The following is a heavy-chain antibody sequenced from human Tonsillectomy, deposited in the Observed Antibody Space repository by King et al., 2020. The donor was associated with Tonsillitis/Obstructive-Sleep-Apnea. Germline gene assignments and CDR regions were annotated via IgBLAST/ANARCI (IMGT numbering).Heavy chain of an antibody. V-gene: IGHV4-34*01. CDR2: INHSGST. D-gene: IGHD3-10*01. J-gene: IGHJ4*02. Sequence: VQLQQWGAGLLKPSETLSLTCAVSGGSFSDYDWSWIRQPPGKGLEWIGEINHSGSTNYNPSLKSRVTISVDTSKNQFSLKLSSVTAADTAVYYCARDTYYYYGSGSYYRNLFDYWGQGTLVTVSS. CDR3: ARDTYYYYGSGSYYRNLFDY. CDR1: GGSFSDYD.